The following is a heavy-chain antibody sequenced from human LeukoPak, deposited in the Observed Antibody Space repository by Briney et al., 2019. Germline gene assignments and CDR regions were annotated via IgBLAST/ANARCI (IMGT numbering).Heavy chain of an antibody. J-gene: IGHJ4*02. CDR2: ISANGVNT. CDR3: AKDKSGFFDS. D-gene: IGHD3-10*01. Sequence: GGSLRLSCAASGFSFSIYGMSWVRQAPGKGLEWASAISANGVNTYYADSVKGRFTISRDNSKNTLYLQMNSLRAEDAAIFYCAKDKSGFFDSWGQGTLVPVSS. CDR1: GFSFSIYG. V-gene: IGHV3-23*01.